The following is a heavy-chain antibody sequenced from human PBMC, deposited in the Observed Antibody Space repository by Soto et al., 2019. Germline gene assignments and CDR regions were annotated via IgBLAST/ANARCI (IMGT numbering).Heavy chain of an antibody. CDR3: ARDDYYDSSVTLDE. CDR1: GYTFTSYA. CDR2: INAGKGNT. Sequence: ASVKVSCKASGYTFTSYAMHWVRQAPGQRLEWMGWINAGKGNTKYSQKFQGRVTISRDTSASTAYVELSSLRSEDTAVYYCARDDYYDSSVTLDEWGQGTLVTVSS. V-gene: IGHV1-3*01. D-gene: IGHD3-22*01. J-gene: IGHJ4*02.